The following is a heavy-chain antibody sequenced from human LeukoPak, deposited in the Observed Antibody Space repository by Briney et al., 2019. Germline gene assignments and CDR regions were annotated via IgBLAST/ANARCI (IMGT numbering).Heavy chain of an antibody. CDR2: ISGSGGST. Sequence: GGSLRLSCAASGFTFSSYAMSWVRQTPGKGLEWVSAISGSGGSTYYADSVKGRFTISRDNSKNTLYLQMNSLRAEDTAVYYCAKDHMVRGVISYWGQGTLVTVSS. J-gene: IGHJ4*02. CDR3: AKDHMVRGVISY. D-gene: IGHD3-10*01. CDR1: GFTFSSYA. V-gene: IGHV3-23*01.